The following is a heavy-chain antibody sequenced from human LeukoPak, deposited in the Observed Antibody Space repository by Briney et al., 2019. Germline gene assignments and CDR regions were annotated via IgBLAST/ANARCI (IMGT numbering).Heavy chain of an antibody. CDR2: ISYDGSNK. D-gene: IGHD4-17*01. CDR1: GFTFSSYG. V-gene: IGHV3-30*18. Sequence: PGRSLRLPCAASGFTFSSYGMHWVRQAPGKGLEWVAVISYDGSNKYYADSVKGRFTISRDNSKNTLYLQMNSLRAEDTAVYYCAKDPHTTVTTPPTDYWGQGTLVTVSS. J-gene: IGHJ4*02. CDR3: AKDPHTTVTTPPTDY.